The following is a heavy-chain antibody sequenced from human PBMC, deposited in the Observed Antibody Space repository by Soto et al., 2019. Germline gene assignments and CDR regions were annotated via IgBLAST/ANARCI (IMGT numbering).Heavy chain of an antibody. V-gene: IGHV3-53*01. CDR2: ISDDGRT. Sequence: LGGSLRLSCVASGFSVDNIFMSWVRQAPGKGLQWVSTISDDGRTYYADSVKGRFSLSRDKSRNTLYLQMNRLRVEDTAVYYCSRDHSSGGYDYRGQGSLVTVSS. CDR3: SRDHSSGGYDY. J-gene: IGHJ4*02. CDR1: GFSVDNIF. D-gene: IGHD2-8*02.